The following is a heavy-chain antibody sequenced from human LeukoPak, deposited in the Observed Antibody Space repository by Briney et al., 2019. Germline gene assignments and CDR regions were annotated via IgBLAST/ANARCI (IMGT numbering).Heavy chain of an antibody. CDR3: AKDKRITFGGVIVFDY. CDR2: ISSSSSYI. J-gene: IGHJ4*02. Sequence: GGSLRLSCAASGFIFSSYSMNWVRQAPGKGLEWVSSISSSSSYIYYADSVKGRFTISRDNAKNSLYLQMNSLRAEDTAVYYCAKDKRITFGGVIVFDYWGQGTLVTVSS. V-gene: IGHV3-21*04. CDR1: GFIFSSYS. D-gene: IGHD3-16*02.